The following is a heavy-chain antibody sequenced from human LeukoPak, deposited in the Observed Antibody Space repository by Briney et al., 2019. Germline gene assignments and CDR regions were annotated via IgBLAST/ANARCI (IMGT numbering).Heavy chain of an antibody. CDR1: GYTFTGYY. CDR3: ARLSSSWGNDAFDI. V-gene: IGHV1-2*02. CDR2: INPNSGGT. Sequence: ASVKVSCKASGYTFTGYYMHWVRQAPGQGLEWMGWINPNSGGTNYAQKFQGRVTMTRDTSISTAYMELSRLRSDDTAVYYCARLSSSWGNDAFDIWGQGTMVTVSS. D-gene: IGHD6-13*01. J-gene: IGHJ3*02.